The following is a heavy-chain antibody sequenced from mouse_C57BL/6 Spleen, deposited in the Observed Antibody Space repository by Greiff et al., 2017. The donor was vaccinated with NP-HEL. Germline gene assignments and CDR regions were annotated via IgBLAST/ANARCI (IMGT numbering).Heavy chain of an antibody. D-gene: IGHD1-1*01. J-gene: IGHJ2*01. V-gene: IGHV1-52*01. CDR2: IDPSDSET. Sequence: QVQLKQPGAELVRPGSSVKLSCKASGYTFTSYWMHWVKQRPIQGLEWIGNIDPSDSETHYNQKFKDKATLTVDKSSSTAYMQLSSLTSEDSAVYYCASQDYYGSSYNFDYWGQGTTLTVSS. CDR1: GYTFTSYW. CDR3: ASQDYYGSSYNFDY.